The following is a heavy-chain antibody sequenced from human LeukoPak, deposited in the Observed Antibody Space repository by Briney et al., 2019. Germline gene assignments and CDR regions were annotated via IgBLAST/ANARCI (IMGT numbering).Heavy chain of an antibody. CDR1: GDSINSSSYY. V-gene: IGHV4-39*01. J-gene: IGHJ4*02. CDR2: IYYSGNT. CDR3: ARHNGYSSGQQDY. D-gene: IGHD5-18*01. Sequence: SETLSLTCTVSGDSINSSSYYWGWIRQPPGKGLEWIGSIYYSGNTYYTPSLKSRVTISLDTSKNQFSLRLSSVTAADTAVYYCARHNGYSSGQQDYWGQGTLVTVSS.